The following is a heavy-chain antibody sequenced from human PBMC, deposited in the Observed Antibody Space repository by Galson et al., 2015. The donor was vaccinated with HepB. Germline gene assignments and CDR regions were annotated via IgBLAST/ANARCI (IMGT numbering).Heavy chain of an antibody. V-gene: IGHV4-59*01. J-gene: IGHJ4*02. CDR3: ARIDPWGGNCCWAFDY. CDR1: GGSISSYY. D-gene: IGHD2-21*01. Sequence: TLSLTCTVSGGSISSYYWSWIRQPPGKGLEWIGYIYYTGSTNFNPSLRSRVTISVDTSKNQFSLILSSVTAADTAVYYCARIDPWGGNCCWAFDYWGQGTLVTVSS. CDR2: IYYTGST.